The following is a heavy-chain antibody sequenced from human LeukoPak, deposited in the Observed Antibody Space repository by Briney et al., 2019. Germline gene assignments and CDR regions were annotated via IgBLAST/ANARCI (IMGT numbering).Heavy chain of an antibody. J-gene: IGHJ3*02. D-gene: IGHD6-6*01. CDR3: ARDFGDSSSPDAFDI. Sequence: PSETLSLTCTVSGGSISSYYWSWIRQPPGKGLEWIGYIYYSGSTNYNPSLKSRVTISVDTSKNQFSLKLSSVTAADTAVYYCARDFGDSSSPDAFDIWGQETMVTVSS. V-gene: IGHV4-59*01. CDR2: IYYSGST. CDR1: GGSISSYY.